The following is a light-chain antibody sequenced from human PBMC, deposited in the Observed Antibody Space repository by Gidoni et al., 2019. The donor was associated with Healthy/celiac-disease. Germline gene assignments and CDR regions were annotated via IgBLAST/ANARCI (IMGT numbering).Light chain of an antibody. CDR1: QSISSW. J-gene: IGKJ4*01. Sequence: DIPITQSPSPLSASVGDRVTITCRASQSISSWLAWYQQKPGKAPKLLIYKASSLESGVPSRFSGSGSGTEFTLTISSLQPDDFETYYCQKYNSYSRTFGGGTKVEIK. V-gene: IGKV1-5*03. CDR2: KAS. CDR3: QKYNSYSRT.